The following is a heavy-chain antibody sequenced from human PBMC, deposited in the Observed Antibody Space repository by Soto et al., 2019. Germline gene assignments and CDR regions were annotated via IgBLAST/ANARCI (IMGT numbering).Heavy chain of an antibody. CDR2: INHSGST. Sequence: QVQLQQWGAGLLKSSETLSLTCAVYGGSFSGYYWSWIRQPPGKGLEWIGEINHSGSTNYNPSLKSRVTISVDPSKNQFSLKVSSVTAADTAVYYCARVPTFYNFWSGYSSGNYYYMDVWGRGTTVTVSS. D-gene: IGHD3-3*01. J-gene: IGHJ6*03. V-gene: IGHV4-34*01. CDR3: ARVPTFYNFWSGYSSGNYYYMDV. CDR1: GGSFSGYY.